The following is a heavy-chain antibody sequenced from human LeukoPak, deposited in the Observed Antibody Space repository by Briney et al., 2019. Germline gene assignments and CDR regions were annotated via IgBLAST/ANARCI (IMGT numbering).Heavy chain of an antibody. CDR3: AAGGYSSAYYVFPV. Sequence: VASAKVSCKAFGYTFTIYDINWMRLAPGQGLEWMGWMNPNSGNTGYAQKFQGRVTITRNTSISTAYMELSSLTSEDTAVYYCAAGGYSSAYYVFPVWGQGTLVTVSS. CDR1: GYTFTIYD. J-gene: IGHJ4*02. D-gene: IGHD6-19*01. CDR2: MNPNSGNT. V-gene: IGHV1-8*03.